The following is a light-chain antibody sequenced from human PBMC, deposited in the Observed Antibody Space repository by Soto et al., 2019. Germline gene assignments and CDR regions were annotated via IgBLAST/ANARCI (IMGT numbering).Light chain of an antibody. J-gene: IGKJ1*01. CDR1: QSVSSN. CDR2: GAS. Sequence: EIVMTQSPVTLSVSPGERATLSCRAGQSVSSNLAWYQQKLGQAPRLLIYGASTRATGIPARFTGSGSGTEFTLTISSLQFDDSAVYHCQQYNNWWTFGQGTKVDIK. V-gene: IGKV3-15*01. CDR3: QQYNNWWT.